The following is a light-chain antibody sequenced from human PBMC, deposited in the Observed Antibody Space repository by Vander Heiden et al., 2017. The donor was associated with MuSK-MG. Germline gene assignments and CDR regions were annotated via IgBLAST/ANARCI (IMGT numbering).Light chain of an antibody. V-gene: IGLV3-1*01. CDR2: QDS. CDR1: KLGDKY. CDR3: QAWDSSTVV. J-gene: IGLJ2*01. Sequence: SYELTQPPSVSVSPGQTASITCPGDKLGDKYACWYQQKPGKSPVLGFYQDSKRPSGIPERVSGSNSGNTAPMTISGTQARDEAVYYCQAWDSSTVVVGGGAQLT.